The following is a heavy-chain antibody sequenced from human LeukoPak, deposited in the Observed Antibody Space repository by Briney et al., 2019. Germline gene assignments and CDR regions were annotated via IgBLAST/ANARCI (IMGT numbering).Heavy chain of an antibody. V-gene: IGHV3-21*01. CDR3: ARGSWDILVVPAAPWDY. Sequence: KTGGSLRLSCAASGFTFSSYAMNWVRQAPGKGLEWVSSISSSSSYIYYADSVKGRFTISRDNAKNSLYLQMNSLRAEDTAVYYCARGSWDILVVPAAPWDYWGQGTLVTVSS. J-gene: IGHJ4*02. CDR1: GFTFSSYA. CDR2: ISSSSSYI. D-gene: IGHD2-2*01.